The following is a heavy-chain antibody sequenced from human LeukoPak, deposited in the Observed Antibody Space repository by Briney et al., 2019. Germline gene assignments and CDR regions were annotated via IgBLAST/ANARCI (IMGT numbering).Heavy chain of an antibody. CDR3: ARRIAAAGISGRWFDP. V-gene: IGHV1-18*01. J-gene: IGHJ5*02. Sequence: ASVKVSCKASGYTFTSYGISWVRQAPGQGLEWMGWITAYNGNTNYAQKLQGRVTMTTDTSTSTPYMELRSLKSEDTAVYYCARRIAAAGISGRWFDPWGQGTLVTVSS. D-gene: IGHD6-13*01. CDR1: GYTFTSYG. CDR2: ITAYNGNT.